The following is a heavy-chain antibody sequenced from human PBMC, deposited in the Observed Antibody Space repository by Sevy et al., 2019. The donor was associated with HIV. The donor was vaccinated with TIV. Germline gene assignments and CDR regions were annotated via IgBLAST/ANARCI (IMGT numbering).Heavy chain of an antibody. Sequence: GGSLRLSCAASGFTFSSYSMNWVRQAPGKGLEWVSSISSSSSYIYYADSVKGRFTISRDNAKNSLYLQMNSLRAEDTAVYYCARGIGYSYGPDYWGQGTLVTVSS. J-gene: IGHJ4*02. D-gene: IGHD5-18*01. V-gene: IGHV3-21*01. CDR2: ISSSSSYI. CDR3: ARGIGYSYGPDY. CDR1: GFTFSSYS.